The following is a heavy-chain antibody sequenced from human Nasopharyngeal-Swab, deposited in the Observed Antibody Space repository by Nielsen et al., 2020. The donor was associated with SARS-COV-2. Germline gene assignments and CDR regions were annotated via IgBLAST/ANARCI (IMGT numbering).Heavy chain of an antibody. CDR2: INHSGST. CDR3: ARIDYGDYAGGMDV. J-gene: IGHJ6*02. D-gene: IGHD4-17*01. CDR1: GGSFSGYY. V-gene: IGHV4-34*01. Sequence: SETLSLTCAVYGGSFSGYYWSWIRQPPGKGLEWIGEINHSGSTNYNPSLKSRVTISVDTSKNQFSLKLSSVTAADTAVYYCARIDYGDYAGGMDVWGQGTTVTVSS.